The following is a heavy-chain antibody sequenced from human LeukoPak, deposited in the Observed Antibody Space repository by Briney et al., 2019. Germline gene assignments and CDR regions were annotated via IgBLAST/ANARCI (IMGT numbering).Heavy chain of an antibody. D-gene: IGHD3-9*01. Sequence: GASVKVSCKTSGYNFTSYDINWVRQATGQGPEWMGWMNPSSGNTGYAQNFQGRLDLTRNIALTTAYMELSSLTSEDTATYYCVRAAQEGRDSLTGVQTGNWFDPWGQGTLVTV. CDR3: VRAAQEGRDSLTGVQTGNWFDP. CDR2: MNPSSGNT. J-gene: IGHJ5*02. CDR1: GYNFTSYD. V-gene: IGHV1-8*01.